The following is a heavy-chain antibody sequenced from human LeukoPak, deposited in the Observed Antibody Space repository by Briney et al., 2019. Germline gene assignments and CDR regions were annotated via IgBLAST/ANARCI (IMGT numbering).Heavy chain of an antibody. V-gene: IGHV1-2*02. J-gene: IGHJ4*02. CDR1: GYTFTGFY. CDR3: ARAYCSGDCPAGGY. CDR2: INPNSGDT. D-gene: IGHD2-21*01. Sequence: ASLKVSCKASGYTFTGFYMHWVRESPGQGLGWNSWINPNSGDTNYAQKFQGRVTMTRDTSINTAYMELSSLTSDDTAVYYCARAYCSGDCPAGGYWGQGALVTVPS.